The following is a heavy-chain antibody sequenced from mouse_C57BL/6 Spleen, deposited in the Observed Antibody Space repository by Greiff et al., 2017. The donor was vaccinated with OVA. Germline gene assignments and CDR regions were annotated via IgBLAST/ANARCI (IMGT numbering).Heavy chain of an antibody. Sequence: VQLQQPGAELVRPGSSVKLSCKASGYTFTSYWMDWVKQRPGQGLEWIGNIYPSDSETHYNQKFKDKATLTVDKSSSTAYMQLSSLTSEDSAVYSCARSDYSNYHAWFAYWGQGTLVTVSA. D-gene: IGHD2-5*01. CDR2: IYPSDSET. CDR1: GYTFTSYW. CDR3: ARSDYSNYHAWFAY. V-gene: IGHV1-61*01. J-gene: IGHJ3*01.